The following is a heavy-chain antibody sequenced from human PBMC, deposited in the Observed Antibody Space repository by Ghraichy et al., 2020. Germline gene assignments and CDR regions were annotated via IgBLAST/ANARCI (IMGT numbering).Heavy chain of an antibody. CDR3: ANLTLRGSGF. Sequence: GGSLRLSCVTSGFSFENYGMTWVRQAPGKGLEWVSSISETGDTTHYADSVRGRFTISRDNAKNLLSLQMNSLTAEDTAVYYCANLTLRGSGFWGQGALVSVSS. CDR1: GFSFENYG. J-gene: IGHJ4*02. V-gene: IGHV3-23*01. D-gene: IGHD3-10*01. CDR2: ISETGDTT.